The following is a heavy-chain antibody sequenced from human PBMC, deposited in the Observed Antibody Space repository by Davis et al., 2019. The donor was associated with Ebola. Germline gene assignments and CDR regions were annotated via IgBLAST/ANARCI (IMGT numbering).Heavy chain of an antibody. V-gene: IGHV1-69*04. Sequence: AASVKVSCKASGYTFTSYAISWVRQAPGQGLEWMGRIIPILGIANYAQKFQGRVTITADKSTSTAYMELSSLRSEDTAVYYCARLSDFWSGSLPYYGMDVWGQGTTVTVSS. D-gene: IGHD3-3*01. CDR3: ARLSDFWSGSLPYYGMDV. J-gene: IGHJ6*02. CDR2: IIPILGIA. CDR1: GYTFTSYA.